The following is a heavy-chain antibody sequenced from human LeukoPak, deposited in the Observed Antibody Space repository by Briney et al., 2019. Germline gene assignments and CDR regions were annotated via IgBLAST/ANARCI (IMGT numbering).Heavy chain of an antibody. CDR3: ARGLASGYPPGPFDS. CDR1: GGSFDGYY. J-gene: IGHJ4*02. CDR2: IVYSGST. D-gene: IGHD3-3*01. Sequence: TSETLSLTCAVFGGSFDGYYWTWIRQSPEKGLEWIGEIVYSGSTNYNPSLKSRVIISADTSKVQFSLTLSSVTAADTAVYYCARGLASGYPPGPFDSWGQGTLVTVSS. V-gene: IGHV4-34*12.